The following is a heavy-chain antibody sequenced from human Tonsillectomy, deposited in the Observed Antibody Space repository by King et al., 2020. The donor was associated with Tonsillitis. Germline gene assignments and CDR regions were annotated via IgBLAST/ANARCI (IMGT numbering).Heavy chain of an antibody. J-gene: IGHJ4*02. V-gene: IGHV1-18*04. D-gene: IGHD6-19*01. Sequence: VQLVESGAEVKKPGASVKVSCKASGYTFTSYGISWVRQAPGQGLEWMGWSSGYNGNTNYAQKVQGRVTMTTDTSTSTAYKELRSLRSDDTAVYYCARDSGIAVAGLIDYWGQGTLVTVSS. CDR1: GYTFTSYG. CDR2: SSGYNGNT. CDR3: ARDSGIAVAGLIDY.